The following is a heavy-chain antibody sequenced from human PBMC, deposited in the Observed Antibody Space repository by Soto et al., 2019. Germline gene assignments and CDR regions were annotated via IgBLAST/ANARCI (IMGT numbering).Heavy chain of an antibody. D-gene: IGHD3-3*01. J-gene: IGHJ6*02. CDR3: AKSGLPFVEWFPV. Sequence: QAQLVESGGGMVQPGGSLRISCAASGLTFSNYAMHLVRQGPGKGLGWVAGIFRDGSKQYYGESVKGRFTISRDNSRNTLYLQMNSLRAEDTAVYYCAKSGLPFVEWFPVWGQGTTVTVSS. CDR1: GLTFSNYA. V-gene: IGHV3-30*18. CDR2: IFRDGSKQ.